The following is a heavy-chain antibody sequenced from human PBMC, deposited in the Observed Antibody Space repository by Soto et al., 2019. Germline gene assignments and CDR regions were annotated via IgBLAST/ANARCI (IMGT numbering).Heavy chain of an antibody. Sequence: SETLSLTCTVSGGSISSYYWSWIRQPPGKGLEWIGYIYYSGSTNYNPSLKSRVTISVDTSKNQFSLKLSSVTAADTAVYYCARDRYGDSPGGHFDYWGQGTLVTVSS. CDR1: GGSISSYY. J-gene: IGHJ4*02. CDR3: ARDRYGDSPGGHFDY. CDR2: IYYSGST. V-gene: IGHV4-59*01. D-gene: IGHD4-17*01.